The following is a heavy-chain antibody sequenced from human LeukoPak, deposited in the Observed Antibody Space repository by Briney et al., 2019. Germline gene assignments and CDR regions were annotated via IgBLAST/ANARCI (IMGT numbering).Heavy chain of an antibody. CDR1: GFTFSNAW. V-gene: IGHV3-15*01. J-gene: IGHJ4*02. CDR3: TTIKVLRYFVYFDY. CDR2: IKSKTDGGTT. Sequence: GGSLRLSCAASGFTFSNAWMSWVRQAPGKGLEWVGRIKSKTDGGTTDYAAPVKGRFTISRDDSKNTLYLQMNSLKTEDTAVYYCTTIKVLRYFVYFDYWGQGTLVTASS. D-gene: IGHD3-9*01.